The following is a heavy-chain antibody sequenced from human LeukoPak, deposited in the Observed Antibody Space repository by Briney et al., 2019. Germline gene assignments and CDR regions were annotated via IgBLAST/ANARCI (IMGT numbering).Heavy chain of an antibody. CDR3: ARDKGTYYYDSSPEGY. CDR2: ISSSGSTI. D-gene: IGHD3-22*01. Sequence: GGSLRLSCAASGFTFSSYEMNWVRQAPGKGLEWVSYISSSGSTIYYADSVKGRFTISRDNAKNSLYLQMNSLRAEDTAVYYCARDKGTYYYDSSPEGYWGQGTLITVSS. CDR1: GFTFSSYE. J-gene: IGHJ4*02. V-gene: IGHV3-48*03.